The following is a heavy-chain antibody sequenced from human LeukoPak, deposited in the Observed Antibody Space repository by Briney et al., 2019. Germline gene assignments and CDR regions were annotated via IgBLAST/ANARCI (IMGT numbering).Heavy chain of an antibody. CDR2: ISSSSSTI. D-gene: IGHD5-18*01. Sequence: PGGSLRLSCAASGFTFSSYSMNWVRQAPGKGLEWVSYISSSSSTIYYADSVKGRFTISRDNAKNSLYLQMNSLRAEDTAVYYCAREVDTAMWALDAFDIWGQGTMVTVSS. V-gene: IGHV3-48*04. J-gene: IGHJ3*02. CDR1: GFTFSSYS. CDR3: AREVDTAMWALDAFDI.